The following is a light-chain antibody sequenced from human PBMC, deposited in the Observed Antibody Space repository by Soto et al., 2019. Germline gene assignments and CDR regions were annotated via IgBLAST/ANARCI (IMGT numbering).Light chain of an antibody. CDR3: CSYTGTTTHL. Sequence: QSALTQPASVSGSPGQSITISCTGSSSDFGGYHYVSWYQQYPGKAPKLVISDVSNRPSGVSHRFSGSKSDNTASLTSSWLQGEDEADYYWCSYTGTTTHLFGGGTKLTLL. J-gene: IGLJ2*01. CDR1: SSDFGGYHY. V-gene: IGLV2-14*03. CDR2: DVS.